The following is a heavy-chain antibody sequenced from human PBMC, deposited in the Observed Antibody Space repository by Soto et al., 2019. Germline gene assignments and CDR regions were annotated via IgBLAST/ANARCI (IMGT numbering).Heavy chain of an antibody. Sequence: ASVKVSCKASGYTFTSYDINWVRQATGQGLEWMGWMNPNSGNTGYAQKFQGRVTMTRNTSISTAYMELSSLRSEDTAVYYCARDIVVVVAANGYAFDIWGQGTMVTVSS. J-gene: IGHJ3*02. V-gene: IGHV1-8*01. CDR2: MNPNSGNT. D-gene: IGHD2-15*01. CDR1: GYTFTSYD. CDR3: ARDIVVVVAANGYAFDI.